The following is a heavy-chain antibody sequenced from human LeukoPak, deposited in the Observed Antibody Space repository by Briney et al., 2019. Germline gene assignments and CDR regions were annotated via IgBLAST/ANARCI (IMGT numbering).Heavy chain of an antibody. Sequence: SETLSLTCNVSGGSISSHYWSWGRQPPGKGLEWMGYIYFVGSTNYNTSLKSGVTISVDMSKNQFSLKLPSVPAADTALYYCARGSGTLDAFDICGQGTMVMVSS. CDR2: IYFVGST. J-gene: IGHJ3*02. CDR1: GGSISSHY. D-gene: IGHD1-1*01. CDR3: ARGSGTLDAFDI. V-gene: IGHV4-59*11.